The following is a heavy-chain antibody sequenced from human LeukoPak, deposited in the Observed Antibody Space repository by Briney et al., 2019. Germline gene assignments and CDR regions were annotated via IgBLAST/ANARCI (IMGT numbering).Heavy chain of an antibody. CDR1: GGTFSSYA. Sequence: SVKVSCKASGGTFSSYAISWVRQAPGQGLEWMGRIIPIFGTANYAQKFQGRVTITTDESTSTAYMELSSLRSEDTAVYYCAGVIAAAGTKIYYYYMDVWGKGTTVTVSS. V-gene: IGHV1-69*05. J-gene: IGHJ6*03. CDR3: AGVIAAAGTKIYYYYMDV. D-gene: IGHD6-13*01. CDR2: IIPIFGTA.